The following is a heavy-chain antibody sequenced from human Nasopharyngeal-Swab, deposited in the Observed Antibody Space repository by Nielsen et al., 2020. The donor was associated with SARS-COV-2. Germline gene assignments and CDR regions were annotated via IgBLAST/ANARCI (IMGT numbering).Heavy chain of an antibody. CDR2: IRSKADNYAT. V-gene: IGHV3-73*01. D-gene: IGHD3-10*01. Sequence: GESLKISCAASGFTFSGSTMHWVRQASGKGLEWVGRIRSKADNYATAYAASVKGRFIISRDDSKNTAYLQMNSLKTEDTAVYYCAKARLLYFGERDAYDFWGQGTMVTVSS. J-gene: IGHJ3*01. CDR1: GFTFSGST. CDR3: AKARLLYFGERDAYDF.